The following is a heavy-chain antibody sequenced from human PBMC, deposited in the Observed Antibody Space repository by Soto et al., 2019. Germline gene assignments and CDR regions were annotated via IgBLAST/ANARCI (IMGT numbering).Heavy chain of an antibody. J-gene: IGHJ4*02. D-gene: IGHD3-9*01. CDR2: IYYSGST. CDR1: GGSISSGGYY. CDR3: ARHDVFGRTGIDY. Sequence: SETLSLTCTVSGGSISSGGYYWSWIRQHPGKGLEWIGYIYYSGSTYYNPSLKSRVTISVDTSKNQFSLKLSSVTAADTAVYYCARHDVFGRTGIDYWGQGTLVTVSS. V-gene: IGHV4-31*03.